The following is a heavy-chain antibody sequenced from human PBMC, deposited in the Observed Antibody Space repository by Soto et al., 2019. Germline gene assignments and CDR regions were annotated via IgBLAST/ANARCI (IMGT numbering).Heavy chain of an antibody. CDR1: GFTFSSYA. Sequence: GGSLRLSCAASGFTFSSYAMSWVRQAPGKGLEWVSAISGSGGSTYYADSVKGRFTISRDNSKNTLYLQMNSLRAEDTAVYYCAKEVVPAAGYYYYYYGMDVWGQGTTVTVLL. D-gene: IGHD2-2*01. CDR3: AKEVVPAAGYYYYYYGMDV. CDR2: ISGSGGST. V-gene: IGHV3-23*01. J-gene: IGHJ6*02.